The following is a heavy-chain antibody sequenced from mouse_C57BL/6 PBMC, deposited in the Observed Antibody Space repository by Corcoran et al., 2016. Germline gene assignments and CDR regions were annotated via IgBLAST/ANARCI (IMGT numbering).Heavy chain of an antibody. Sequence: DVQLQESGPGLVKPSQSLSLTCSVTGYSITSGYYWNWIRQFPGNKLEWMGYISYDGSNNYNPSLKNRISITRDTSKNQFFLKLNSVTTEDTATYYCARADTTPGDYFDYWGQGTTLTVSS. D-gene: IGHD1-1*01. CDR2: ISYDGSN. CDR3: ARADTTPGDYFDY. J-gene: IGHJ2*01. V-gene: IGHV3-6*01. CDR1: GYSITSGYY.